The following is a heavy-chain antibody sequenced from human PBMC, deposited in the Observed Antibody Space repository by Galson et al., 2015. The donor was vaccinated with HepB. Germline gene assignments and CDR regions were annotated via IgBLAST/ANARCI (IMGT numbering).Heavy chain of an antibody. J-gene: IGHJ4*02. D-gene: IGHD6-19*01. V-gene: IGHV6-1*01. CDR3: ARTPGTAVVGHTGTFDY. CDR1: GDSVSNNSGA. Sequence: CAISGDSVSNNSGAWNRIRQSPSRGLEWLGRTYYRSKWYSDYARSVKSRININPDTSKNQFSLHLNSVTREDTAVYYCARTPGTAVVGHTGTFDYWGQGTLVTVSS. CDR2: TYYRSKWYS.